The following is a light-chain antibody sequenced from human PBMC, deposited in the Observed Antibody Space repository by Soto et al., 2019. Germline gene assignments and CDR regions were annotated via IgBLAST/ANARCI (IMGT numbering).Light chain of an antibody. CDR3: QHYSNYWT. Sequence: DIQMTQSPSTLSASVGDRVTITCRASQSISSWLAWYQQKPGKAPKLLIYKASSLENGLPSRFTGRGSGTEFTLTTTSLQPDDFANYYCQHYSNYWTFGQGTKVEIK. V-gene: IGKV1-5*03. CDR1: QSISSW. CDR2: KAS. J-gene: IGKJ1*01.